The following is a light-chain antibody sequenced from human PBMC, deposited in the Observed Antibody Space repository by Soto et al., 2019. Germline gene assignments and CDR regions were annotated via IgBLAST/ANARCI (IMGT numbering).Light chain of an antibody. CDR1: QDIKNY. J-gene: IGKJ4*01. CDR3: QHYDHLPPLT. CDR2: DVS. V-gene: IGKV1-33*01. Sequence: DIQMIQSPSSLSASVGDRVTITCHASQDIKNYLNWYQQKPGKAPKLLIYDVSNLETGVPSRFSGSGSGTHFSLTISSLQPEDVATYYCQHYDHLPPLTFGGGTRVQIK.